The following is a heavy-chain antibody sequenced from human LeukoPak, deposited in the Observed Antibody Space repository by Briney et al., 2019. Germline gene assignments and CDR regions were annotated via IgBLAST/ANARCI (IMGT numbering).Heavy chain of an antibody. Sequence: GGSLRLSCAASGFTFDDYAMHWVRQAPGKGLEGVSLISWDGGSTYYADSVKGRFTISRENSKNSLYLQMNSLRAEDTALYYCAKDMGGGDLEPILVHWGQGTLVTVSS. J-gene: IGHJ1*01. CDR3: AKDMGGGDLEPILVH. V-gene: IGHV3-43D*04. CDR1: GFTFDDYA. CDR2: ISWDGGST. D-gene: IGHD2-21*02.